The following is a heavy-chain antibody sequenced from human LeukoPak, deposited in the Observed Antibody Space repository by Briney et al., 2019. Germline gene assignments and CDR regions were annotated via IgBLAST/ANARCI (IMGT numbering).Heavy chain of an antibody. CDR1: GGTFSSYA. J-gene: IGHJ4*02. CDR2: IIPIFGTA. Sequence: ASVKLSCKASGGTFSSYAISWVRQAPGQGLEWMGGIIPIFGTANYAQKFQGRVTITTDESTSTGYMELSSLRSEDTAVYYCARGRWLQFDYWGQGTLVTVSS. D-gene: IGHD5-24*01. V-gene: IGHV1-69*05. CDR3: ARGRWLQFDY.